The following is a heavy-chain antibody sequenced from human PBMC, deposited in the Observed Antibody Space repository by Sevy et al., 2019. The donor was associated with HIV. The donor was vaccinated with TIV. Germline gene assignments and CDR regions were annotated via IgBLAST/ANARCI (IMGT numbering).Heavy chain of an antibody. CDR2: IIPLSGTP. V-gene: IGHV1-69*06. D-gene: IGHD2-21*01. J-gene: IGHJ4*02. CDR3: ARDPREPHSFFDY. CDR1: GGTFNMYA. Sequence: VKVACKSSGGTFNMYAISWVRQAPGQGLEWMGGIIPLSGTPNYAQKFQDRVTMTADKSTKTAYMELRSLTSDDTAMYFCARDPREPHSFFDYWGQGTLVTVSS.